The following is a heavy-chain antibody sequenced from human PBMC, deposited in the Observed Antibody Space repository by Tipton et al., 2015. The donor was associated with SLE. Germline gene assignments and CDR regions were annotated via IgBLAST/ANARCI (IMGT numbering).Heavy chain of an antibody. D-gene: IGHD3-3*01. CDR2: IYTSGST. Sequence: TLSLTCAVSGASISTGYYYWSWIRQPAGKGLEWIGRIYTSGSTNYNPSLKSRVAMSVDTSKNQFSLKLSSVTAADTAVYYCARSAIFGVIMGGYFDYWGQGTLVTVSS. V-gene: IGHV4-61*02. CDR1: GASISTGYYY. CDR3: ARSAIFGVIMGGYFDY. J-gene: IGHJ4*02.